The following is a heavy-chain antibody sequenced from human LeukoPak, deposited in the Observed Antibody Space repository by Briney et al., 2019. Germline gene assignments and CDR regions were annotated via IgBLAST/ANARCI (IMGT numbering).Heavy chain of an antibody. V-gene: IGHV1-18*01. CDR1: GYTFNSYG. J-gene: IGHJ3*02. CDR3: ARGISTAVQGVFDI. CDR2: MNPYNGNK. D-gene: IGHD1-1*01. Sequence: ASVKVSCKASGYTFNSYGISWVRQAPGQGLEWMGWMNPYNGNKNYAQKLQGRAAMTTDTSTSTAYMVLRSRRSDDTAVYYCARGISTAVQGVFDIWGQGTMVTVSS.